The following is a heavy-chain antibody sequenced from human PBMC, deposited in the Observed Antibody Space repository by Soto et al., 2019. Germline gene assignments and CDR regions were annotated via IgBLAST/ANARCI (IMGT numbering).Heavy chain of an antibody. CDR1: GGSISSSSYY. J-gene: IGHJ6*02. D-gene: IGHD2-15*01. Sequence: SATLSLTCTFSGGSISSSSYYWGWIRQPPGKGLEWIFSIYYSGSTYYNPSLKSRVTISVDTSKNQFSLKLSSVTAADTAVYYCARHLRYCSGGSCSASYYYYGMDVWGQGTTVTVSS. V-gene: IGHV4-39*01. CDR3: ARHLRYCSGGSCSASYYYYGMDV. CDR2: IYYSGST.